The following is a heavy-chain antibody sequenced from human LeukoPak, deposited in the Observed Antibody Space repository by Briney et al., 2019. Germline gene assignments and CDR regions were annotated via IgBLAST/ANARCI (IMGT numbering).Heavy chain of an antibody. J-gene: IGHJ4*02. D-gene: IGHD6-6*01. CDR1: GNYW. CDR3: VKDRSIAAPNNDFFDS. V-gene: IGHV3-64D*06. CDR2: ISSNGATT. Sequence: GGSLRLSCAASGNYWVHWVRQAPGTGLEFVSHISSNGATTYYADSVKGRFTISRDNSKNTLYLQMSSLRADDTAVYYCVKDRSIAAPNNDFFDSWGQGALVTVSS.